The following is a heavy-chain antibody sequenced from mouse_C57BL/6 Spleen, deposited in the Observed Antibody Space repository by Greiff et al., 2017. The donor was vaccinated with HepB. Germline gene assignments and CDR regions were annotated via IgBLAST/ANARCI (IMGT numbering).Heavy chain of an antibody. J-gene: IGHJ4*01. CDR3: ARRRWLLRYAMDY. D-gene: IGHD2-3*01. V-gene: IGHV1-50*01. Sequence: QVQLQQPGAELVKPGASVKLSCKASGYTFTSYWMQWVKQRPGQGLEWIGEIDPSDSYTNYNQKFKGKATLTVDTSSSTAYMQLSSLTSEDSAVYYCARRRWLLRYAMDYWGQGTSVTVSS. CDR2: IDPSDSYT. CDR1: GYTFTSYW.